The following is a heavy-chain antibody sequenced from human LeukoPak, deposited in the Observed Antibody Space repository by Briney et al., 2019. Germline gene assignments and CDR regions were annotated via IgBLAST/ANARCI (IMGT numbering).Heavy chain of an antibody. CDR2: ISWNSGSI. Sequence: GRSLRLSCAASGFTFDDYATHWVRQAPGKGLEWVSGISWNSGSIGYADSVKGRFTISRDNAKNSLYLQMNSLRAEDTALYYCAKEIRTYYYGSGSYGFDYWGQGTLVTVSS. J-gene: IGHJ4*02. CDR1: GFTFDDYA. V-gene: IGHV3-9*01. CDR3: AKEIRTYYYGSGSYGFDY. D-gene: IGHD3-10*01.